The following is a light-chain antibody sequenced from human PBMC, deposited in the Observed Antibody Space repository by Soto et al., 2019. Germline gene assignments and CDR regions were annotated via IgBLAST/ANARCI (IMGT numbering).Light chain of an antibody. Sequence: QSALTQPPSASGSLGQSVTISCTGTSSDVGAYNYVPWYQQHPDRAPKVIIYEVSQRPSVVPDRFSGSKSGNTASLTVSGLQAEDEADYYCSSNTGNNNFVVFGGGTKVTVL. CDR1: SSDVGAYNY. J-gene: IGLJ2*01. CDR2: EVS. CDR3: SSNTGNNNFVV. V-gene: IGLV2-8*01.